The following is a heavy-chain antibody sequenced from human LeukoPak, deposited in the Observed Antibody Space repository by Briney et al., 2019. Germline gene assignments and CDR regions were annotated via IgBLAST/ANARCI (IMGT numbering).Heavy chain of an antibody. CDR3: AGNLYDFWSGYSDTFDY. D-gene: IGHD3-3*01. J-gene: IGHJ4*02. CDR2: IYYSGST. V-gene: IGHV4-39*01. CDR1: GYSISSSSYY. Sequence: SETLSLTCTVSGYSISSSSYYWGWIRQPPGKGLEWIGSIYYSGSTYYNPSLKSRVTISVDTSKNQFSLKLSSVTAADTAVYYCAGNLYDFWSGYSDTFDYWGQGTLVTVSS.